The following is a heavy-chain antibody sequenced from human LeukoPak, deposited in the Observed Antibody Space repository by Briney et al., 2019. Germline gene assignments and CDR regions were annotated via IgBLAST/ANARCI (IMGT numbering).Heavy chain of an antibody. CDR3: ARWESLRFLECGSCYFDY. CDR2: ISYDGSNK. D-gene: IGHD3-3*01. V-gene: IGHV3-30-3*01. Sequence: GGSLRLSCAASGSTFSSYAMHWVRQAPGKGLEWVAVISYDGSNKYYADSVKGRFTISRDNSKNTLYLQMNSLRAEDTAVYYCARWESLRFLECGSCYFDYWGQGTLVTVSS. J-gene: IGHJ4*02. CDR1: GSTFSSYA.